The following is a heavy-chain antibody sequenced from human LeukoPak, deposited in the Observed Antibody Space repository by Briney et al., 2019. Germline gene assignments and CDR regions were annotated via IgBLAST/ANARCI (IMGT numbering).Heavy chain of an antibody. CDR3: AKYYDSSPGAFDI. CDR2: ITATSSST. J-gene: IGHJ3*02. Sequence: PGGTLRLSCAASGFTFSSYGMSWVRQAPGKGLEWVSAITATSSSTYYADSVKGRFTISRDNSKNTLYLQMNSLRAEDTAVYYCAKYYDSSPGAFDIWGQGTMVTVSS. D-gene: IGHD3-22*01. V-gene: IGHV3-23*01. CDR1: GFTFSSYG.